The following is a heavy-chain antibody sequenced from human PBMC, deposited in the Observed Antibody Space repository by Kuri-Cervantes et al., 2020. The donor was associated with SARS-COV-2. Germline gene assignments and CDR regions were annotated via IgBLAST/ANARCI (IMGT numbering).Heavy chain of an antibody. CDR2: ISYDGSNK. Sequence: GGSLRLSCAASGFTFSSYAMHWVRQAQGKGLEWVAVISYDGSNKYYADSVKGRFTISRDNSKNTLYLQMNSLRAEDTAVYYCARESPVAHGGTLDYWGQGTLVTVSS. CDR3: ARESPVAHGGTLDY. J-gene: IGHJ4*02. D-gene: IGHD2-15*01. CDR1: GFTFSSYA. V-gene: IGHV3-30*04.